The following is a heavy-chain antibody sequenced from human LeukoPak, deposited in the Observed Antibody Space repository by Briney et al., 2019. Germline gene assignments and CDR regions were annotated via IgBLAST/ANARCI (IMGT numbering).Heavy chain of an antibody. Sequence: GGSLRLSCAASGFVFSTYWMTWVRQAPGKGLEWVANINLDGTEEHYVDSSLKGRFTISRDNAKNSLYLQMNSLRAEDTAVYYCARGPRDGYNWGQGTLVTVSS. V-gene: IGHV3-7*01. CDR3: ARGPRDGYN. J-gene: IGHJ4*02. CDR2: INLDGTEE. D-gene: IGHD5-24*01. CDR1: GFVFSTYW.